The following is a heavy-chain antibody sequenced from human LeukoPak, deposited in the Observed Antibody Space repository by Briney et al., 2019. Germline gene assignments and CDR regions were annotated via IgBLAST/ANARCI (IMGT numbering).Heavy chain of an antibody. V-gene: IGHV4-59*01. J-gene: IGHJ5*02. CDR1: GGSISSYY. CDR2: IYYSGST. Sequence: SETLSLTCTVSGGSISSYYWSWIRQPPGEGLEWIGYIYYSGSTNYNPSLKSRVTISVDTSKNQFSLKLRSVTAADTAVYYCARGGHPVTIFGVVISWFDPWGQGTLVTVSS. CDR3: ARGGHPVTIFGVVISWFDP. D-gene: IGHD3-3*01.